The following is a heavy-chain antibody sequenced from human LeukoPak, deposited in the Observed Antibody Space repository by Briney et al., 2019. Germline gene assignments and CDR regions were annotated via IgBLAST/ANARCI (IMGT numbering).Heavy chain of an antibody. V-gene: IGHV4-61*02. CDR1: GGSISSGSYY. CDR2: IYTSGST. J-gene: IGHJ4*02. D-gene: IGHD4-17*01. Sequence: SQTLSLTCTVSGGSISSGSYYWRWIRQPAGKGLEWIGRIYTSGSTNYNPSLKSQVTISVDTSKNQFSLKLSSVTAADTAVYYCARGGDYGDYEGYWGQGTLVTVSS. CDR3: ARGGDYGDYEGY.